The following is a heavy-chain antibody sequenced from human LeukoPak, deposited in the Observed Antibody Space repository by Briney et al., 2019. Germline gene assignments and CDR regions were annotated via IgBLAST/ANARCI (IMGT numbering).Heavy chain of an antibody. J-gene: IGHJ4*02. D-gene: IGHD6-19*01. CDR2: IYYSDGST. CDR1: GGSISSSSYY. V-gene: IGHV4-39*07. CDR3: ARARYSSGWCLDY. Sequence: SETLSLTCTVSGGSISSSSYYWGWIRQPPGKGLEWIGSIYYSDGSTYYNPSLKSRVTISVDTSKNQFSLKLSSVTAADTAVYYCARARYSSGWCLDYWGQGTLVTVSS.